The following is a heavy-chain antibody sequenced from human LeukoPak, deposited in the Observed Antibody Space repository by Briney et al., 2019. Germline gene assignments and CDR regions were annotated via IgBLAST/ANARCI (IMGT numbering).Heavy chain of an antibody. Sequence: ASVKVSCKVSGYTLTELSMDLVRQAPGKGLEWMGGFDPEDGETIYAQKFQGRVTMTEDTSTDTAYMELSSLRSEDTAVYYCAMAPAATFDSGNFDYWGQGTLVTVSS. V-gene: IGHV1-24*01. CDR2: FDPEDGET. CDR1: GYTLTELS. J-gene: IGHJ4*02. CDR3: AMAPAATFDSGNFDY. D-gene: IGHD2-2*01.